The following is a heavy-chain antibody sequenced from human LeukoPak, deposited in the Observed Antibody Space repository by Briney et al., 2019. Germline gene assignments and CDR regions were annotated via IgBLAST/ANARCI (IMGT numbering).Heavy chain of an antibody. Sequence: PGRSLRLSCAASGFTFSSYGMHWVRQAPGKGLEWVSVTSYDGSSKYYADSVKGRLTIYRDNSKNTLYLQMNSLRAEDTAVYYCAKDSSGWSVYAFDIWGQGTMVTVSS. CDR1: GFTFSSYG. V-gene: IGHV3-30*18. D-gene: IGHD6-19*01. CDR3: AKDSSGWSVYAFDI. CDR2: TSYDGSSK. J-gene: IGHJ3*02.